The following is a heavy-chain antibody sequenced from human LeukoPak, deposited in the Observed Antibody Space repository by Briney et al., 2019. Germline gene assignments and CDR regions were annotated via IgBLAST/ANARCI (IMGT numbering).Heavy chain of an antibody. J-gene: IGHJ4*02. CDR2: ISGDGGST. CDR1: GFIFDNYA. CDR3: ARESETSGWYDY. Sequence: GGSLRLSCAAPGFIFDNYAIHGVRQAPGKGLEWVSLISGDGGSTFYADSVRGRFTISRDNTRKSLSLQMSSLRSEDTALSYCARESETSGWYDYWGQGTLVTVSS. V-gene: IGHV3-43*02. D-gene: IGHD6-19*01.